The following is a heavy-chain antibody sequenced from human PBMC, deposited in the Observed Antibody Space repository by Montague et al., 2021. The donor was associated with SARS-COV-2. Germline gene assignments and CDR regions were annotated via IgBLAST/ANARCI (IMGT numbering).Heavy chain of an antibody. V-gene: IGHV2-70*11. CDR2: IDWDDDK. CDR1: GFSLSTSGMC. D-gene: IGHD4-17*01. CDR3: ARMTVTTALDY. J-gene: IGHJ4*02. Sequence: PALGKPTQTLTLTCTFSGFSLSTSGMCVSWIRQPPGKALEWLARIDWDDDKYYSTSLKTRLTISKDTSKNQLVLTMTNMDPVATATYYCARMTVTTALDYWGQGTLVTVSS.